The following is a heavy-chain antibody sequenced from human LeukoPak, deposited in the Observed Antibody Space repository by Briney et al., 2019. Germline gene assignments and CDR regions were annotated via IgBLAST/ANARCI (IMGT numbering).Heavy chain of an antibody. Sequence: GGSLRLSCAASGFTFSDYYMSWIRQAPGKGLEWVSYISSSSSYTNYADSVKGRFTISRDNAKISLYLQMNSLRAEDTAVYYCARDRDFNFDYWGQGTLVTVSS. J-gene: IGHJ4*02. CDR2: ISSSSSYT. CDR3: ARDRDFNFDY. D-gene: IGHD3-9*01. CDR1: GFTFSDYY. V-gene: IGHV3-11*06.